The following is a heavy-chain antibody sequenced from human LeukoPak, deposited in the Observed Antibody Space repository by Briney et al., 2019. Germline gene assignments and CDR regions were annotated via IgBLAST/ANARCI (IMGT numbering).Heavy chain of an antibody. CDR3: AKDLGYQLLY. CDR1: GGSITTSNW. V-gene: IGHV4-4*02. J-gene: IGHJ4*02. D-gene: IGHD2-2*01. Sequence: SETLSLTCTVSGGSITTSNWWSWVRQPPGQGLEWNGEIHPSGGINYSPSLGSRATLSMDKSKNQFSLELSSVTAADTAVYYCAKDLGYQLLYWGQGTLVTVSS. CDR2: IHPSGGI.